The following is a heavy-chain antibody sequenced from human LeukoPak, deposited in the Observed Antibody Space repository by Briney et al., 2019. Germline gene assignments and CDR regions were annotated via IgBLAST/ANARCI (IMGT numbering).Heavy chain of an antibody. CDR2: IIPIFGTA. J-gene: IGHJ6*03. CDR1: GGTFSSYA. Sequence: AASVKVSCKASGGTFSSYAISWVRQAPGQGLEWMGGIIPIFGTANYAQKFQGRVTITTDESTSTAYMELSSLRSEDTAVYYCARDRPITFGGVILSYMDVWGKGTTVTVS. D-gene: IGHD3-16*02. V-gene: IGHV1-69*05. CDR3: ARDRPITFGGVILSYMDV.